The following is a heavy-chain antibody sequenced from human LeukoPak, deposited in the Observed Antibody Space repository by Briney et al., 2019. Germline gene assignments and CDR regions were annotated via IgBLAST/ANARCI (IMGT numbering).Heavy chain of an antibody. D-gene: IGHD1-1*01. J-gene: IGHJ4*02. CDR1: GFTFDDYA. CDR2: ICWNSGSI. Sequence: GRSLRLSCAASGFTFDDYAMHWVRQAPGKGLEWVSGICWNSGSIGYADSVKGRFTISRDNAKNSLYLQMNSLRAEDTALYYCAKAEILRDWNDYGYFDYWGQGTLVTVSS. CDR3: AKAEILRDWNDYGYFDY. V-gene: IGHV3-9*01.